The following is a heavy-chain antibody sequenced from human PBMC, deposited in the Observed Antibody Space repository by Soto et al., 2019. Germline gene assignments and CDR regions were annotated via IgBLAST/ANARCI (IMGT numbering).Heavy chain of an antibody. CDR2: IYSRGDT. Sequence: SEPLSLTCSVSGGSMRSYYWNWLRQPAGKGMEWIGRIYSRGDTNYNPSVKSRVTMSVDTSKNEFSLRLNSVTAADTAVYYCAGIGEDVYYGMDVWGQGTTVT. V-gene: IGHV4-4*07. J-gene: IGHJ6*02. CDR3: AGIGEDVYYGMDV. D-gene: IGHD2-21*01. CDR1: GGSMRSYY.